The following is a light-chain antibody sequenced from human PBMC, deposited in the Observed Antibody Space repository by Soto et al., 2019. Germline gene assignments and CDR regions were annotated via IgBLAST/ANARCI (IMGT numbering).Light chain of an antibody. J-gene: IGKJ2*01. V-gene: IGKV3-15*01. CDR1: RSVSTN. Sequence: EIIMTQSPATLSVSPGESATLSCRASRSVSTNLAWYQQKPGQSPRVLIYGASTRAPGIPARFSGSGSGTEFTLTISSLQSEDFAVYYCQQFDNWPPKTFGQGTRLEI. CDR3: QQFDNWPPKT. CDR2: GAS.